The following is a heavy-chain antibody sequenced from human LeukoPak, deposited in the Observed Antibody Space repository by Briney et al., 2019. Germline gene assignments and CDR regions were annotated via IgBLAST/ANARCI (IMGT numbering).Heavy chain of an antibody. CDR1: GDSISSSNW. J-gene: IGHJ5*02. D-gene: IGHD5-12*01. V-gene: IGHV4-4*02. Sequence: SETLSLTCAVSGDSISSSNWWSWVRQPPGKGLEWIGQIYHSGRTNYNPSLKSRATISLNKSKNQFSLELTSVTAADTAVYYCARSFRYSGYDYYFDPWGQGTLVTVSS. CDR2: IYHSGRT. CDR3: ARSFRYSGYDYYFDP.